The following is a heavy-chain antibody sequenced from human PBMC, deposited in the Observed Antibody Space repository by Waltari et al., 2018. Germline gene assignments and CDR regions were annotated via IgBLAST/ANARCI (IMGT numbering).Heavy chain of an antibody. V-gene: IGHV3-23*04. CDR1: GFTFSSYA. CDR3: AKDGAYYDFWSGYAPYYYYGMDV. CDR2: SSGSGGST. Sequence: EVQLVESGGGLVQPGGSLRLSCAASGFTFSSYAMSWVRQAPGKGLEWVSASSGSGGSTYYADSVKGRFTISRDNSKNTLYLQMNSLRAEDTAVYYCAKDGAYYDFWSGYAPYYYYGMDVWGQGTTVTVSS. J-gene: IGHJ6*02. D-gene: IGHD3-3*01.